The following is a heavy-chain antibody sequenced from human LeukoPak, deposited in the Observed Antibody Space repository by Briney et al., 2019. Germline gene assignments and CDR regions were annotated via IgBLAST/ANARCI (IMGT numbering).Heavy chain of an antibody. CDR2: INSDGSTT. J-gene: IGHJ4*02. Sequence: GGSLRLSCAASGFTFSNHDMNWVRQAPGKGLVWVSIINSDGSTTNYADSVKGRFTISRDNAKNTLYLQLNSLRPEDTAVYYCARDYSSWFDYWGQGTLVTVSS. CDR1: GFTFSNHD. D-gene: IGHD6-6*01. CDR3: ARDYSSWFDY. V-gene: IGHV3-74*01.